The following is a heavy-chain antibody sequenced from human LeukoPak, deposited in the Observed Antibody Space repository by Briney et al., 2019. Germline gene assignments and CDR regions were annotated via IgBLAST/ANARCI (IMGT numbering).Heavy chain of an antibody. Sequence: GGSLRLCCAASGFTFSSYAMLWVRQAPGKGLEWVAVISYDGSNTYYADSAKGRFTISRDNSKNTLYLQMNSLRAEDTAVYYCAKVGPKSGWSYYFDYWGQGTLVTVSS. CDR1: GFTFSSYA. V-gene: IGHV3-30-3*01. CDR3: AKVGPKSGWSYYFDY. J-gene: IGHJ4*02. D-gene: IGHD6-19*01. CDR2: ISYDGSNT.